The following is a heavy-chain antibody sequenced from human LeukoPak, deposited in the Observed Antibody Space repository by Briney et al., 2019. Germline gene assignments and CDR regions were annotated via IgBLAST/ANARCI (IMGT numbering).Heavy chain of an antibody. V-gene: IGHV3-33*01. Sequence: GGSLRLSCAASGFTFSSYGMHWVRQAPGKGLEWVAVIWYDGSNKYYADSVKGRFTISRDNSKNTLYLQMNRLRAEDTAVYYCARGDSVVSPPDAFDIWGQGTMVTVYS. CDR1: GFTFSSYG. CDR3: ARGDSVVSPPDAFDI. D-gene: IGHD2-15*01. J-gene: IGHJ3*02. CDR2: IWYDGSNK.